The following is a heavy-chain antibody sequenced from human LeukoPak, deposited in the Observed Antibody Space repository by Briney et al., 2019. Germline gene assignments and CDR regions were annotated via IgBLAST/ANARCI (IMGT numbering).Heavy chain of an antibody. V-gene: IGHV4-59*01. Sequence: SETLSLTCTVSGDSISGSYWTWFRQPPGQGLEWIGQIHYSGRADYNPSLKRRITISVDTSKNQMSLTLTSVTAADTAIYYCVKFGVDYDMGVWGQGTTVTVSS. D-gene: IGHD3-16*01. CDR1: GDSISGSY. CDR3: VKFGVDYDMGV. J-gene: IGHJ6*02. CDR2: IHYSGRA.